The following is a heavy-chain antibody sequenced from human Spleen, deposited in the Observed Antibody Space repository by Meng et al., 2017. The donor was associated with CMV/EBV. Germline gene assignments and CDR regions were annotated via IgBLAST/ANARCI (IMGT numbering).Heavy chain of an antibody. CDR2: IYYSGTT. CDR1: GGSISNYY. J-gene: IGHJ6*02. CDR3: ARDLGGEFGADYGMDV. V-gene: IGHV4-59*01. D-gene: IGHD3-16*01. Sequence: GSLRLSCTVSGGSISNYYCSWIRQPPGQGLEWIGYIYYSGTTNYNPSLKSRVTISVDTSKNQFPLKLRSVTAADTAVYYCARDLGGEFGADYGMDVWGQGTTVTVSS.